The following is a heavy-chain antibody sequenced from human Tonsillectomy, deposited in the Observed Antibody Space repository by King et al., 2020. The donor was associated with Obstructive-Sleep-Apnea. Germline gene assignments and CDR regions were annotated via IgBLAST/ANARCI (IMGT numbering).Heavy chain of an antibody. J-gene: IGHJ4*02. CDR2: IIWNSGSI. CDR3: ANDHIYSTTWYYFDY. V-gene: IGHV3-9*01. Sequence: VQLVESGGGLVQPGRSLRLSCAASGFTFDDFGMHWVRHAPGKGLEWVSRIIWNSGSIAYADSVKGRFTISRDNAKNSLYLQMNSLRAEDTAFYYCANDHIYSTTWYYFDYWGQGTLVTVAS. D-gene: IGHD6-13*01. CDR1: GFTFDDFG.